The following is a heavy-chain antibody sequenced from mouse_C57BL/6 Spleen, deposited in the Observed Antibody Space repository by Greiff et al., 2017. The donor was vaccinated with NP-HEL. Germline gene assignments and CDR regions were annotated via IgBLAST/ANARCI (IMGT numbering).Heavy chain of an antibody. CDR1: GFTFSDYG. V-gene: IGHV5-17*01. Sequence: EVQLMESGGGLVKPGGSLKLSCAASGFTFSDYGMHWVRQAPEQGLEWVAYISSGSSTIYYADTVKGRFTISGDTANNTLCLQMTSLRAEDTAMYYCARENGGHYAMDYWGQGTSVTVSS. CDR3: ARENGGHYAMDY. CDR2: ISSGSSTI. J-gene: IGHJ4*01.